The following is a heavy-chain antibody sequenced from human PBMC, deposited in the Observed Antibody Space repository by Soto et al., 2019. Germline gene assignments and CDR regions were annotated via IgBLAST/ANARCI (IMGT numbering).Heavy chain of an antibody. Sequence: EVQLLESGGGLVQPGGSLRLSCAASGFTFSSYAMSWVRQAPGKGLEWVSAISGSGGSTYYADSVKGRFTISRDNSKNTLYLQMNSLRAEDTAVYYCADGSGGSCYSLAYWGQGTLVTVSS. CDR1: GFTFSSYA. D-gene: IGHD2-15*01. J-gene: IGHJ4*02. CDR2: ISGSGGST. V-gene: IGHV3-23*01. CDR3: ADGSGGSCYSLAY.